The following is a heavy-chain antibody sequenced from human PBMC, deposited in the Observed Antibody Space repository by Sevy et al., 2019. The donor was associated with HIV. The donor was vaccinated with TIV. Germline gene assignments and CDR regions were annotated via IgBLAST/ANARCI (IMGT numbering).Heavy chain of an antibody. J-gene: IGHJ4*02. V-gene: IGHV3-30*02. CDR2: IQYDGSNK. CDR1: GFSFGSYG. CDR3: VKEGGGEGGDH. Sequence: GGSLRLSCAASGFSFGSYGMHWVRQAPGKGLEWMSYIQYDGSNKDYADSVKGRFTISRDNSKNTLYLQMNSLRVEDTAVFYCVKEGGGEGGDHWGQGTLVTVSS. D-gene: IGHD2-21*01.